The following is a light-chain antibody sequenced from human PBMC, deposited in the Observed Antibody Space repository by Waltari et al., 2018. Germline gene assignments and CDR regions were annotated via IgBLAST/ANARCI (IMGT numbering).Light chain of an antibody. J-gene: IGLJ3*02. CDR3: RSADSSGTSKV. V-gene: IGLV3-25*03. Sequence: SYELTQPPSVSVSPGQTARITCSGDALPKQYAFWYQQKPGQAPVLIIDKDTQRPSGSPERFSGSSSGTTVTMTISGVQAEDEADYYCRSADSSGTSKVFGGGTKLTVL. CDR1: ALPKQY. CDR2: KDT.